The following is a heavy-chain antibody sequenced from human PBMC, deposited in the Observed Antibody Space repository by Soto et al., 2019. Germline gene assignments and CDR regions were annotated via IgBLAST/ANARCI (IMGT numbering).Heavy chain of an antibody. CDR2: IHSGNSA. CDR3: ARDPGYCSGGICYRYMDV. CDR1: GLIVNNNY. J-gene: IGHJ6*03. D-gene: IGHD2-15*01. V-gene: IGHV3-53*04. Sequence: EMQLVESGGGLVNPGGSLRLSCAASGLIVNNNYMNWVRQAPGKGLEWVSVIHSGNSASYADSVMGRFTISRHNSKNMVYLQMNSLRADDTAVYYCARDPGYCSGGICYRYMDVWGKGTTVTVSS.